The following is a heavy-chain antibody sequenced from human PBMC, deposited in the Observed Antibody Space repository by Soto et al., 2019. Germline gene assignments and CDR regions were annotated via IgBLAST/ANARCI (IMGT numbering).Heavy chain of an antibody. V-gene: IGHV3-23*01. CDR3: AKDWANYDYIWGSFSPDY. J-gene: IGHJ4*02. D-gene: IGHD3-16*01. CDR1: GFPFSSYW. Sequence: GGSLSLSCAASGFPFSSYWMSWVRQAPGKGLEWVSAISGSGGSTYYADSVKGRFTISRDNSKNTLYLQMNSLRAEDTAVYYCAKDWANYDYIWGSFSPDYWGQGTLVTVSS. CDR2: ISGSGGST.